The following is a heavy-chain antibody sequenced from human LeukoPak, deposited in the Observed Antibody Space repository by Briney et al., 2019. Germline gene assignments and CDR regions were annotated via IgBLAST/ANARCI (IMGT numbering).Heavy chain of an antibody. J-gene: IGHJ6*02. CDR1: GGFIDRGDYY. V-gene: IGHV4-30-4*01. D-gene: IGHD2-15*01. CDR3: VRDCNGGSCYLSGGQFYFYGMDV. CDR2: IYYTGNT. Sequence: SETLSLTCTVSGGFIDRGDYYWSWVRQPPGKGLEWIGYIYYTGNTYFSPSLKSRVSMSIDTSTNQFSLHLTSVTAADTAIYYCVRDCNGGSCYLSGGQFYFYGMDVWGPGTTVTVSS.